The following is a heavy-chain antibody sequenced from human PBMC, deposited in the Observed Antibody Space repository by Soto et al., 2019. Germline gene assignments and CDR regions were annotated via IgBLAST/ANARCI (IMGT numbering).Heavy chain of an antibody. CDR2: IYYSGST. Sequence: SSETLSLTCTVSGGSISSGGYYWSWIRQHPGKGLEWIGYIYYSGSTYYNPSLKSRVTISVDTSKNQFSLKLSSVTAADTAVYYCARGPFDFWSGYYNPYHYYGMDVWGQGTTVTVSS. CDR3: ARGPFDFWSGYYNPYHYYGMDV. V-gene: IGHV4-31*03. CDR1: GGSISSGGYY. D-gene: IGHD3-3*01. J-gene: IGHJ6*02.